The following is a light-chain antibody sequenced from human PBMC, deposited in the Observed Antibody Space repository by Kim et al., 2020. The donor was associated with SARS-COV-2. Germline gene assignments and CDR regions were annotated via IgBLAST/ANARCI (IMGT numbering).Light chain of an antibody. CDR3: QQYGDPDRT. CDR2: PPS. Sequence: PVDRAALPGRASRSVRSSSLAWYQQKTGQAPRLLIHPPSTRASGIPDRFSGCGYGTDYTLTISRLEPEDFAVYYCQQYGDPDRTFGQGTKVDIK. J-gene: IGKJ1*01. CDR1: RSVRSSS. V-gene: IGKV3-20*01.